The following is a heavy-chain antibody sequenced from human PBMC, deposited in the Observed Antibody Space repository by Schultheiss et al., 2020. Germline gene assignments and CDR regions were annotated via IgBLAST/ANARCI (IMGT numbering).Heavy chain of an antibody. J-gene: IGHJ3*02. V-gene: IGHV5-51*01. CDR2: IYPGDSDT. CDR1: GYTFTSYW. D-gene: IGHD4/OR15-4a*01. Sequence: GESLKISCKGSGYTFTSYWIGWVRQMPGKGLEWMGIIYPGDSDTRYSPSFQGQVTISADKSIGTAYLQWSSLKASDTAMYFCARLKGASKIRAFDIWGQGTMVTVSS. CDR3: ARLKGASKIRAFDI.